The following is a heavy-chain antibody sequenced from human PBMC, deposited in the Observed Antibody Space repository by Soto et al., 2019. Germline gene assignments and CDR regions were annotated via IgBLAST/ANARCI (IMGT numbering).Heavy chain of an antibody. V-gene: IGHV3-30-3*01. Sequence: QVQLVESGGGVVQPGRSLRLSCAASGFTFSSYAMHWVRQAPGKGLEWVAVISYDGSNKYYADSVKGRFTISRDNSKNTLYLQMNSLRAEDTAVYYCARETLLGYCSGCSGSGGMDVWGQGTTVTVSS. D-gene: IGHD2-15*01. J-gene: IGHJ6*02. CDR3: ARETLLGYCSGCSGSGGMDV. CDR1: GFTFSSYA. CDR2: ISYDGSNK.